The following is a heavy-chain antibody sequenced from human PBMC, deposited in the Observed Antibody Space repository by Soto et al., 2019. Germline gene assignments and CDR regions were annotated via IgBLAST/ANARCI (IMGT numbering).Heavy chain of an antibody. Sequence: ASVKVSCKASGYTFTVYYMHWVRQAPGQGLEWMGWINPNSGGTNYAQKFQGRVTMTRDTSISTAYMELSRLRSDDTAVYYCARDGITGIAIPYWGQGTLVTVSS. CDR3: ARDGITGIAIPY. D-gene: IGHD1-20*01. CDR1: GYTFTVYY. J-gene: IGHJ4*02. V-gene: IGHV1-2*02. CDR2: INPNSGGT.